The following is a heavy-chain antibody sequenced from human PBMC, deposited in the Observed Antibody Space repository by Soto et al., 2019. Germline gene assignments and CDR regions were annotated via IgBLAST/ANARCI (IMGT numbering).Heavy chain of an antibody. V-gene: IGHV3-21*01. CDR3: ARDQIAVAGTWGRSLWFDP. CDR2: ISSSSPYI. CDR1: GFTFSSYS. D-gene: IGHD6-19*01. Sequence: PGGSLRLSCAASGFTFSSYSMNWVRQAPGKGLEWVSCISSSSPYIYYADSVKGRFTISRDDAKNSLNLQMNSLGAEDTAVYYCARDQIAVAGTWGRSLWFDPWGQGTLVTVPQ. J-gene: IGHJ5*02.